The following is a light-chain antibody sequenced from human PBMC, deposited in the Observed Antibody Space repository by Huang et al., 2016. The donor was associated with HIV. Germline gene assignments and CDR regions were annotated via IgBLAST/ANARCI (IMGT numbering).Light chain of an antibody. J-gene: IGKJ5*01. CDR1: QSVFTY. Sequence: EIVLTQSPAILSLSPGESATLSCTTSQSVFTYLAWYQQRPGQAPRLLIYDASNRATGIPARFSGSGSGTDFTLTISSLEPEDFAIYYCQQYDNWPPITFGQGTRLEIK. CDR2: DAS. CDR3: QQYDNWPPIT. V-gene: IGKV3-11*01.